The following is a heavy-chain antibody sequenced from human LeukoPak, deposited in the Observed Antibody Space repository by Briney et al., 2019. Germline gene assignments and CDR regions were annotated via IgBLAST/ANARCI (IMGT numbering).Heavy chain of an antibody. V-gene: IGHV3-21*01. CDR1: GFTFSVSV. Sequence: GGSLRLSCAASGFTFSVSVMNWVRQAPGKGLEWVSSISSSSSYIYYADSVKGRFTISRDNAKNSLYLQMNSLRAEDTAVYYCARDHYDILTGYSPYFDYWGQGTLVTVSS. CDR2: ISSSSSYI. CDR3: ARDHYDILTGYSPYFDY. J-gene: IGHJ4*02. D-gene: IGHD3-9*01.